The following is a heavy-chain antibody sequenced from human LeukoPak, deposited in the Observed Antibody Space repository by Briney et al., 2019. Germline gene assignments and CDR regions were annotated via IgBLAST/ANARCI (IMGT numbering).Heavy chain of an antibody. J-gene: IGHJ4*02. Sequence: ASVTVSCTASGYTFTNYGISWVRQAPGQGLEWMGWISAYNGNTNYAQKPQGRVTMTTDTSTSTGYMELRSLRSDDTAVYYCARGRDGYNPTADYWGQGTLVTVSS. CDR3: ARGRDGYNPTADY. V-gene: IGHV1-18*01. CDR1: GYTFTNYG. D-gene: IGHD5-24*01. CDR2: ISAYNGNT.